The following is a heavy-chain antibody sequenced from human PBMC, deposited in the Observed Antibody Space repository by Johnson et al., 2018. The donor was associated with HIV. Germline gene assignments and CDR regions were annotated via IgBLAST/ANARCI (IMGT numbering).Heavy chain of an antibody. CDR1: GFSFSTYA. CDR2: LRYDGNNK. V-gene: IGHV3-30*02. CDR3: AKAHRLSMTTVITGPDAFDI. Sequence: QVLLLESGGGWVQPGESLRLSCAASGFSFSTYAMTWVRQAPGKGLEWVAFLRYDGNNKYYADSVKGRFTISRDNSKNTLYLQMNSLRAEDTAVYYCAKAHRLSMTTVITGPDAFDIWGQGTMVTVSS. D-gene: IGHD4-23*01. J-gene: IGHJ3*02.